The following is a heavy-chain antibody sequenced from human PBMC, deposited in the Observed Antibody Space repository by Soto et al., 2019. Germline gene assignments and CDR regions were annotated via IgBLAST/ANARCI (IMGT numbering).Heavy chain of an antibody. J-gene: IGHJ5*02. D-gene: IGHD3-22*01. V-gene: IGHV3-21*01. Sequence: GGSLRLSCAASGFTFSSYSMNWVRQAPGKGLEWVSSISSSSSYIYYADSVKGRFTISRDNAKNSLYLQMNSLRAEDTAVYYRARELSYYDSSGLPNNWFDPWGQGTLVTVSS. CDR2: ISSSSSYI. CDR1: GFTFSSYS. CDR3: ARELSYYDSSGLPNNWFDP.